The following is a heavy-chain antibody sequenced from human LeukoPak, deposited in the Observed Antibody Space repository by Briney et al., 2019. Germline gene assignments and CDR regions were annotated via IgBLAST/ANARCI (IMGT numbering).Heavy chain of an antibody. CDR1: GFTFSSYS. D-gene: IGHD2-15*01. CDR3: ARDVEDIVVAVAATWNDY. J-gene: IGHJ4*02. CDR2: ISSSSSYI. Sequence: PGGSLRLSCAASGFTFSSYSMNWVRQAPGKGLEWVSSISSSSSYIYYADSVKGRFTISRDNAKNSLYLQMNSLRAEDTAVYYCARDVEDIVVAVAATWNDYWGQGTLVTVSS. V-gene: IGHV3-21*01.